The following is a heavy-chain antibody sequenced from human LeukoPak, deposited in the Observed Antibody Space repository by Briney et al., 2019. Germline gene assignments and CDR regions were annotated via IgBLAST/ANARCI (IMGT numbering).Heavy chain of an antibody. CDR1: GGSISSYY. CDR2: ISYSGST. D-gene: IGHD4-11*01. V-gene: IGHV4-59*13. Sequence: PMGTLSLTCTGSGGSISSYYWSWLRQPPGKGLEGVGYISYSGSTNYNPSLKSRVTISVDTSKNQFSLKLTPGTAADTATYDYSRTGGYSSPLGFWGQGTLVTVSS. CDR3: SRTGGYSSPLGF. J-gene: IGHJ4*02.